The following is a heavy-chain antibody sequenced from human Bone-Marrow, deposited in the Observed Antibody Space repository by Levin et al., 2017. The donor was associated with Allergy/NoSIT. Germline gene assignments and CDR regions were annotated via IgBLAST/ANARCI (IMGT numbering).Heavy chain of an antibody. V-gene: IGHV3-21*01. CDR3: ASFLRRCGSSTSGRDLLDY. Sequence: GESLKISCAASGFTFSSYSMNWVRQAPGKGLEWVSSISSSSSYIYYADSVKGRFTISRDNAKNSLYLQMNSLRAEDTAVYYCASFLRRCGSSTSGRDLLDYWGQGTLVTVSS. CDR1: GFTFSSYS. CDR2: ISSSSSYI. J-gene: IGHJ4*02. D-gene: IGHD2-2*01.